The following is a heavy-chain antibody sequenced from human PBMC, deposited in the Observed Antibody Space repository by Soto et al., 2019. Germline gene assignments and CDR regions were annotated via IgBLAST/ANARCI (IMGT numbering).Heavy chain of an antibody. D-gene: IGHD4-17*01. V-gene: IGHV1-18*04. CDR1: GYIFRDYG. Sequence: QVQVMQSGAQVTKPGDSVNVSCKTSGYIFRDYGINWVRQAPGQGLEWMGWISGYSGNANLAQKFQGRVTMTTDKSTRTADMELRRLRSDDTAVYYCAKRTSVTTWGESDDWGQGKLVTVSS. J-gene: IGHJ4*02. CDR3: AKRTSVTTWGESDD. CDR2: ISGYSGNA.